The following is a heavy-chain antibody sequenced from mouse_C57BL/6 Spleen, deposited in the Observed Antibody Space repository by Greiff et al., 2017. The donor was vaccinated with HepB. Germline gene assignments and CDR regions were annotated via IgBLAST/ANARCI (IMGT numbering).Heavy chain of an antibody. CDR3: ARTGYDNWYFDV. V-gene: IGHV1-69*01. D-gene: IGHD2-2*01. CDR2: IDPSDSYT. CDR1: GYTFTSYW. J-gene: IGHJ1*03. Sequence: QVQLQQPGAELVMPGASVKLSCKASGYTFTSYWMHWVKQRPGQGLEWIGEIDPSDSYTNYNQKFKDKSTVTVDKSASTAYIQRSSLTSEASAVYYCARTGYDNWYFDVWGTGTTVTVSS.